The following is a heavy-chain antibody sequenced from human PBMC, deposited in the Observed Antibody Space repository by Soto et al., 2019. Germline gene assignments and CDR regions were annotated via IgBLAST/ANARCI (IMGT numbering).Heavy chain of an antibody. CDR3: ARDLYYYDSSGYYRYFDY. J-gene: IGHJ4*02. CDR2: IYYSGST. D-gene: IGHD3-22*01. V-gene: IGHV4-59*01. Sequence: PSETLSLTCTVSGGSISSYYWSWIRQPPGKGLEWIGYIYYSGSTNYNPSLKSRATISVDTSKNQFSLKLSSVTAADTAVYYCARDLYYYDSSGYYRYFDYWGQGTLVTVSS. CDR1: GGSISSYY.